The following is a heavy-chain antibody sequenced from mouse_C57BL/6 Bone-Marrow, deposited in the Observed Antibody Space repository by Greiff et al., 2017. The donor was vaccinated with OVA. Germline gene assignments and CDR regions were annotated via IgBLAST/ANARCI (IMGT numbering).Heavy chain of an antibody. D-gene: IGHD2-1*01. V-gene: IGHV1-59*01. CDR3: ARLMRYYGNYGFDV. CDR2: IDPSDSYT. Sequence: VQLQQPGAELVRPGTSVKLSCKASGYTFTSYWMHWVKQRPGQGLEWIGVIDPSDSYTNYNQKFKGKATLTVDTSSSTAYMQLSSLTSEDSAVYYCARLMRYYGNYGFDVWGTGTTVTVSS. CDR1: GYTFTSYW. J-gene: IGHJ1*03.